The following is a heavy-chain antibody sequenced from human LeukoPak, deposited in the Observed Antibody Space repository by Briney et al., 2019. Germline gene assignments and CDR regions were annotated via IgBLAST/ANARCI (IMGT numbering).Heavy chain of an antibody. J-gene: IGHJ3*02. CDR3: ARVVVAATWPFDI. Sequence: KPSETLSLTCAGSGYSISSVYYWGWIRQPPGKGLEWIGSIYHSGSTYYNPSLKSRVTISVDTSKNQFSLKLSSVTAADTAVYYCARVVVAATWPFDIWGQGTMVTVSS. CDR1: GYSISSVYY. CDR2: IYHSGST. D-gene: IGHD2-15*01. V-gene: IGHV4-38-2*01.